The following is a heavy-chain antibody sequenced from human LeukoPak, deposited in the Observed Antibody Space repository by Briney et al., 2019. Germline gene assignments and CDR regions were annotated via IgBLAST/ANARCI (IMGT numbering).Heavy chain of an antibody. Sequence: PGGSLRLPCAASGFTFSSYSMNWVRQAPGKGLEWVSYISSSSSTIYYADSVKGRFTISRDNAKNSLYLQMNSLRDEDTAVYYCARDRPSIVVVTAALDYWGQGTLVTVSS. CDR1: GFTFSSYS. V-gene: IGHV3-48*02. CDR2: ISSSSSTI. D-gene: IGHD2-21*02. J-gene: IGHJ4*02. CDR3: ARDRPSIVVVTAALDY.